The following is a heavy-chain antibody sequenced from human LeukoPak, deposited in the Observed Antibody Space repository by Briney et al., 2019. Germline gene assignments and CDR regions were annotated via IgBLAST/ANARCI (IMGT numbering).Heavy chain of an antibody. Sequence: PSETLSLICAVYGGSFSGYYWSWIRQPPGKGLEWIGEINHSGSTNYNPSLKSRVTISVDTSKNQFSLKLSSVTAADTAVYYCARQTYYGILGMDVWGKGTTVTISS. J-gene: IGHJ6*03. CDR2: INHSGST. V-gene: IGHV4-34*01. D-gene: IGHD3-10*01. CDR1: GGSFSGYY. CDR3: ARQTYYGILGMDV.